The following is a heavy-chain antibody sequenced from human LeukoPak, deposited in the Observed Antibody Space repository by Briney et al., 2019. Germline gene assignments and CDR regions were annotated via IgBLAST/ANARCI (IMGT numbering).Heavy chain of an antibody. V-gene: IGHV3-23*01. Sequence: GGSLRLSCAVSGFTFSSYEMNWVRQAPGKGLEWVSTIRSNGETTYNADSVKGRFTISRDNSKKTLYLQLNSLRVEDTAIYYCAKGQELDDGVFDSWGQGTLVTVSS. D-gene: IGHD1-1*01. CDR1: GFTFSSYE. CDR2: IRSNGETT. CDR3: AKGQELDDGVFDS. J-gene: IGHJ4*02.